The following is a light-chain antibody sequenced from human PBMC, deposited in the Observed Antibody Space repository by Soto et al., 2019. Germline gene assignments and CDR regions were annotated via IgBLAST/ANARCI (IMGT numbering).Light chain of an antibody. CDR3: QAWDSSTLV. CDR2: QDD. J-gene: IGLJ2*01. V-gene: IGLV3-1*01. Sequence: SYELTQPSSVSVSPGQTAIITCSGDKLGNKYTCWYQQKPGQSPVLVIYQDDKRPSEIPERFSGSNSGNTATLTISGTQAIDEADYYCQAWDSSTLVFGGGTKLTVL. CDR1: KLGNKY.